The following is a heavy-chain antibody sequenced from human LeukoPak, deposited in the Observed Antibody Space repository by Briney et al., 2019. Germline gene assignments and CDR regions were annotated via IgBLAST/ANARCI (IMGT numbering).Heavy chain of an antibody. D-gene: IGHD3-22*01. Sequence: GASVKVSCKASGGTFSSYAISWVRQAPGQGLEWMGGIIPIFGTANYAQKFQGRVTITADESTSTAYMELSSLRSEDTAVYYCARDSTYYYDSSDSPFDYWGQGTLVTVSS. CDR1: GGTFSSYA. J-gene: IGHJ4*02. V-gene: IGHV1-69*13. CDR2: IIPIFGTA. CDR3: ARDSTYYYDSSDSPFDY.